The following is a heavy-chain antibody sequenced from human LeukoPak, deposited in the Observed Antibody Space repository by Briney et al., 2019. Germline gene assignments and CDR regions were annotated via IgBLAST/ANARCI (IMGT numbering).Heavy chain of an antibody. J-gene: IGHJ4*02. CDR2: IYPGDSDT. CDR3: ARRAPDSGYDYRSFDY. V-gene: IGHV5-51*01. Sequence: GESLKISCKGSGYSFTSYWIGWVRQMPGKGLEWMVIIYPGDSDTRYSPSFQGQVTISADKSISTAYLQWSSLKASDTAMYYCARRAPDSGYDYRSFDYWGQGTLVTVSS. CDR1: GYSFTSYW. D-gene: IGHD5-12*01.